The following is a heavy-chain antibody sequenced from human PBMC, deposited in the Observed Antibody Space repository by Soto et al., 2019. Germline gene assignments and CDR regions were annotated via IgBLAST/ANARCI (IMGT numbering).Heavy chain of an antibody. CDR1: GGSVSSGSYY. V-gene: IGHV2-5*08. J-gene: IGHJ5*02. CDR3: AHKLPFNWFDP. Sequence: TLSLTCTVSGGSVSSGSYYWSWIRQPPGKALEWLALIYWDDDKRYSPSLKSRLTITKDTSKNQVVLTMTNMDPVDTATYYCAHKLPFNWFDPWGQGTLVTVSS. CDR2: IYWDDDK. D-gene: IGHD2-2*01.